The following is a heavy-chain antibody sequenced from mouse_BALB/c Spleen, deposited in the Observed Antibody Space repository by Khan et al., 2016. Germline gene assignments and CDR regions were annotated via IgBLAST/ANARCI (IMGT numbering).Heavy chain of an antibody. CDR3: ARSIHDYGYVTY. Sequence: EVELVESGGGLVQPGGSLKLSCATSGFTFSDYYMYWVRQTPEKRLEWVAYISNGGGSTYYPDTVKGRFTISRDNAKNTLYLQMSRLKSEDTAMYYCARSIHDYGYVTYWGQGTLVTVSA. CDR2: ISNGGGST. V-gene: IGHV5-12*02. D-gene: IGHD1-2*01. CDR1: GFTFSDYY. J-gene: IGHJ3*01.